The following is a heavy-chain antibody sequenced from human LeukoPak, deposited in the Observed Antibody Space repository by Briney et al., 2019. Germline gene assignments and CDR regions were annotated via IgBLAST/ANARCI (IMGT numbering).Heavy chain of an antibody. J-gene: IGHJ4*02. V-gene: IGHV1-46*01. CDR2: INPSGGST. Sequence: ASVTVSCTTSGYTFTAYYIHWVRQAPGQGLEWMGIINPSGGSTTYEQKVRGRLTMTMDMSTSKVYMELSSLRSEDTAVYYCARGSRPVYNLLTGKRYFDYWGQGTLLTVSS. CDR3: ARGSRPVYNLLTGKRYFDY. CDR1: GYTFTAYY. D-gene: IGHD3-9*01.